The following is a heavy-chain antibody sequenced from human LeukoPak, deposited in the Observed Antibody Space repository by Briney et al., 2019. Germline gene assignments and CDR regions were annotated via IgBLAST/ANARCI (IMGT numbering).Heavy chain of an antibody. V-gene: IGHV3-30*04. Sequence: PGGSLRLSCAASGFTFSSYAMHWVRQAPGKGLEWVAVISYDGSNKYYADSVKGRFTISRDNSKNTLYLQMNSLRAEDTAVYYCAKAKSIAAGVAWFDPWGQGTLVTVSS. CDR2: ISYDGSNK. J-gene: IGHJ5*02. CDR3: AKAKSIAAGVAWFDP. D-gene: IGHD6-13*01. CDR1: GFTFSSYA.